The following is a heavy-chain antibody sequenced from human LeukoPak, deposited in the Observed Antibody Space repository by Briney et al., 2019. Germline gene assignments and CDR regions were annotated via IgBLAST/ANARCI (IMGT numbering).Heavy chain of an antibody. CDR2: ISYSGST. CDR1: GDSFSNYY. CDR3: ARHRSTGWFL. J-gene: IGHJ4*02. Sequence: SETLSLTCTVSGDSFSNYYWSWIRQSPGKGLVWIGYISYSGSTNQNPSLKSRVTISIDTSKNQFSLKLSSVTAADTAVYYCARHRSTGWFLWGQGTLVTVSS. V-gene: IGHV4-59*08. D-gene: IGHD6-19*01.